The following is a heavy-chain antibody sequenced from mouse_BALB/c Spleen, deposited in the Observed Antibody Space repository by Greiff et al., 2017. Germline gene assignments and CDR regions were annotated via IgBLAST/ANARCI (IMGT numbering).Heavy chain of an antibody. CDR2: IYPGDGDT. V-gene: IGHV1-82*01. J-gene: IGHJ4*01. D-gene: IGHD1-1*01. CDR3: ARPVVATRYAMDY. Sequence: QVQLQQSGPELVKPGASVKISCKASGYAFSSSWMNWVKQRPGQGLEWIGRIYPGDGDTNYNGKFKGKATLTADKSSSTAYMQLSSLTSVDSAVYYCARPVVATRYAMDYWGQGTSVTVSS. CDR1: GYAFSSSW.